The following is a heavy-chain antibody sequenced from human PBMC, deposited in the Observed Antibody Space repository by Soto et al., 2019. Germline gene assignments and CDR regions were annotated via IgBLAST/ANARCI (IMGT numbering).Heavy chain of an antibody. V-gene: IGHV4-34*01. CDR2: TNPRGST. CDR1: GGSFSGYY. J-gene: IGHJ4*02. CDR3: ARARYTSGCNGGGVDY. Sequence: SETLSLTCAVYGGSFSGYYWRWIRQPPGKGRERSGETNPRGSTNYNPSLQRRLIISLETAKNKCSLKLRYATAAPTALHYCARARYTSGCNGGGVDYYRQESRFAVSS. D-gene: IGHD6-19*01.